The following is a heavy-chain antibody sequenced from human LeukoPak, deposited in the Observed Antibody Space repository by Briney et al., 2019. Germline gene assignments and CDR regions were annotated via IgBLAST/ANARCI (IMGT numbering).Heavy chain of an antibody. CDR3: ARDQQLEKFDC. J-gene: IGHJ4*02. V-gene: IGHV3-48*01. CDR1: GFTFSSYS. Sequence: GGSLRLSCAASGFTFSSYSMNWVRQAPGKGLEWVSYISSSSSTIYYADSVKGRFTISRDNAKNSLYLQMTSLRAEDTAVYNCARDQQLEKFDCWGQGTLVTVSS. D-gene: IGHD6-13*01. CDR2: ISSSSSTI.